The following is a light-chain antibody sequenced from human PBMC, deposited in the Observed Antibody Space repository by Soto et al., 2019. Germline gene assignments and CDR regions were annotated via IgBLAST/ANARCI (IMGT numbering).Light chain of an antibody. J-gene: IGKJ1*01. CDR1: QRISSW. CDR3: QQYDSYPWT. CDR2: DGS. V-gene: IGKV1-5*01. Sequence: DIQMTQSPSTLSASVGDIVTITCRASQRISSWLAWYQQKPGKAPKFLIYDGSTLESGVPARFSGSGSGTEFTLTISSLQPDDFGTYFCQQYDSYPWTFGQGTKVDIK.